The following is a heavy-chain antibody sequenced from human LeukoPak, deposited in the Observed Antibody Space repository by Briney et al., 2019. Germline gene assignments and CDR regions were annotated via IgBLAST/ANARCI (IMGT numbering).Heavy chain of an antibody. CDR3: ARDRTTMVRGVRHDAFDI. J-gene: IGHJ3*02. CDR2: IYSGGST. CDR1: GFTVSSNY. D-gene: IGHD3-10*01. Sequence: PGGSLRLSCAASGFTVSSNYMSWVRQAPGKGLEWVSVIYSGGSTYYADSVKGRFTISRDNSKNTLYLQMNSLRAEDTAVYYSARDRTTMVRGVRHDAFDIWGQGTMVTVSS. V-gene: IGHV3-66*01.